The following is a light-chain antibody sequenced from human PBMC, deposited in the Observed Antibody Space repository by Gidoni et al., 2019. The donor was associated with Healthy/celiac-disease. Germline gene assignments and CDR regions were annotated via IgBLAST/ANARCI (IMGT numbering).Light chain of an antibody. CDR1: QSVLYSSNNKHY. CDR2: WAS. CDR3: QQYYSTPVT. Sequence: DIVMTQSPDSLAVSLGERATINCKSSQSVLYSSNNKHYLAWYQQKPGQPPKLLIYWASTRESGVPDRFSGSGSGTDFTLTISSLQAEDVAVYYCQQYYSTPVTFGPXTKVDIK. J-gene: IGKJ3*01. V-gene: IGKV4-1*01.